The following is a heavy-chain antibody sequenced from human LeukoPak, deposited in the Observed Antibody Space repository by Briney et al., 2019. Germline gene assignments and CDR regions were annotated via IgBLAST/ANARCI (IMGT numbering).Heavy chain of an antibody. V-gene: IGHV3-21*01. D-gene: IGHD7-27*01. Sequence: GGSLRLSCAASGFTFSSYSMNWVRQAPGKGLEWVSSISSSSNYIYYADSLKGRFTISRDNAKNSLYLQMNSLRAEDTAVYYCARDGTRGDFDYWGQGTLVTVSS. CDR2: ISSSSNYI. CDR3: ARDGTRGDFDY. CDR1: GFTFSSYS. J-gene: IGHJ4*02.